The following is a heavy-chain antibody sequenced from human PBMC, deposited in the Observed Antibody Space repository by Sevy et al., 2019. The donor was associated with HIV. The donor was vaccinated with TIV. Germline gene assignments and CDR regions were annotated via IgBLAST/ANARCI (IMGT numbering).Heavy chain of an antibody. Sequence: GGSLRLSCAASGFTFEDYGMSWVRQVPGKGPEWVSGINWNGGSTSYADSVKGRFTISRDNAKKSLYLQMKGLRAEDTALYYCARGPPSYYDYRTGYHDFWGQGTRVTVSS. J-gene: IGHJ4*01. CDR1: GFTFEDYG. V-gene: IGHV3-20*04. CDR2: INWNGGST. D-gene: IGHD3-3*01. CDR3: ARGPPSYYDYRTGYHDF.